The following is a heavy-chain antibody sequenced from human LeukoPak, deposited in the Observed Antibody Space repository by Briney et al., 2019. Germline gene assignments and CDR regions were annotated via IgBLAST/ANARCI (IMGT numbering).Heavy chain of an antibody. V-gene: IGHV3-21*01. Sequence: PGGSLRLSCAASGFTSSTCNINWVRQAPGKGLEWVSSISSTGRYVYYADSVKGRFTISRDNAKNSLFLQMNSLRAEDTAVYYCASNRRITAADYLDYWGRGTLVTVSS. CDR3: ASNRRITAADYLDY. CDR2: ISSTGRYV. D-gene: IGHD6-13*01. CDR1: GFTSSTCN. J-gene: IGHJ4*02.